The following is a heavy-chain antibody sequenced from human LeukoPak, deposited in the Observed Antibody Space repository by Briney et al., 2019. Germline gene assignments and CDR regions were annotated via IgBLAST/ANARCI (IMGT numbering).Heavy chain of an antibody. CDR1: GFTFSNYW. CDR2: IRQDGSEK. V-gene: IGHV3-7*05. Sequence: PGGSLRLSCAASGFTFSNYWMTWVRQAPGRGLEWVANIRQDGSEKYYVDSVKGRFTISRDNAKNSLYLQMKRLRAEDTAVYFCARDYVWGSDRYTDYWGQGTLVTVSS. CDR3: ARDYVWGSDRYTDY. J-gene: IGHJ4*02. D-gene: IGHD3-16*02.